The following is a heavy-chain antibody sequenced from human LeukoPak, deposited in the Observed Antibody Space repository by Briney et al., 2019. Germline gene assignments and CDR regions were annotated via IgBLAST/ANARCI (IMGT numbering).Heavy chain of an antibody. V-gene: IGHV3-30*02. CDR3: AELGITMIGGV. CDR2: IRKDGRNK. J-gene: IGHJ6*04. Sequence: GGSLRLSCAASGFSFSKYGMHGVRQSPGRGLEGVAFIRKDGRNKYYADSVKGRFTISRDNPKNSLYLQMNSLRAEDTAVYYCAELGITMIGGVWGKGTTVTVSS. CDR1: GFSFSKYG. D-gene: IGHD3-10*02.